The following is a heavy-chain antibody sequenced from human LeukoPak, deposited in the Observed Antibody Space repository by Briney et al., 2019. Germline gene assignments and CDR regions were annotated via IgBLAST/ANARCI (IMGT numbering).Heavy chain of an antibody. V-gene: IGHV3-21*01. CDR3: AREVLIVVEPAANTIDY. D-gene: IGHD2-2*01. J-gene: IGHJ4*02. CDR2: ISKSGTYI. CDR1: GFTFRDYT. Sequence: GGTLRLSCAASGFTFRDYTMNWVRQAPGKGLEWVSAISKSGTYIKYADSVKGRFTVSRDNAKNSLFLQMNSLRVEDTAVYFCAREVLIVVEPAANTIDYWGQGTRVTVSS.